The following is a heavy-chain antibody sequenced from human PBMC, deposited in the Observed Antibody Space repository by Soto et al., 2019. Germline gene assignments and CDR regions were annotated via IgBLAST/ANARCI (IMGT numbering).Heavy chain of an antibody. Sequence: GESLKISCKGSGYSFTSYWIGWVRQMPGKGLEWMGIIYPGDSDTRYSPSFQGQVTISADKSISTAYLQWSSLKASDTAMYYCAISPPYSSSVYTPAYYYYYYGMDVWGQGTTVTVSS. CDR2: IYPGDSDT. D-gene: IGHD6-6*01. CDR3: AISPPYSSSVYTPAYYYYYYGMDV. V-gene: IGHV5-51*01. J-gene: IGHJ6*02. CDR1: GYSFTSYW.